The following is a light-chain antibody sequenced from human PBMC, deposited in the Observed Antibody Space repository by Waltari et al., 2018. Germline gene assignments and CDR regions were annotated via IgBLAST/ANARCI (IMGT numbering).Light chain of an antibody. J-gene: IGLJ1*01. CDR1: SSDVGGSNH. CDR2: DVS. Sequence: QSALTQPASVSGSPGQSITISCTGTSSDVGGSNHVSWYQQHPGKAPKLIIYDVSSRPSGVSIRFFGSKSGNTASLTISGLQAEDEAVYFCSSYSTSITPYVFGTGTKVTVL. V-gene: IGLV2-14*03. CDR3: SSYSTSITPYV.